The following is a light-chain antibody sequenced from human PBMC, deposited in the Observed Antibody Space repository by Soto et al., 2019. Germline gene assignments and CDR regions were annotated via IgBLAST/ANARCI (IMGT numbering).Light chain of an antibody. CDR3: MQAQQTPLT. CDR1: QSLLHSNGYNY. J-gene: IGKJ1*01. CDR2: LGS. V-gene: IGKV2-28*01. Sequence: DIVMTQSPLSLPVTPGEPASISCRSSQSLLHSNGYNYLGWYLQKSGQSPQLLIYLGSNRASGVPDRFSGSGSDTDFTLKISRVEAADVGVYYCMQAQQTPLTFGQGTKVEIK.